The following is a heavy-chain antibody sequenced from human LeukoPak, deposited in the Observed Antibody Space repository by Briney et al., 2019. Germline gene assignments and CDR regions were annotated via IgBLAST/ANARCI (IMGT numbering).Heavy chain of an antibody. J-gene: IGHJ6*02. D-gene: IGHD3-16*01. Sequence: SVKVSCKASGNSISNYAVSWVRQAPGQGFEWMGGIIPIFGIADYAQKFQGRVTITADQSTSTTYIALSSLKSEDTATYYCTTRACHAGGCSSSFYYYYGLHFWGQGTTVSVSS. CDR3: TTRACHAGGCSSSFYYYYGLHF. CDR1: GNSISNYA. CDR2: IIPIFGIA. V-gene: IGHV1-69*10.